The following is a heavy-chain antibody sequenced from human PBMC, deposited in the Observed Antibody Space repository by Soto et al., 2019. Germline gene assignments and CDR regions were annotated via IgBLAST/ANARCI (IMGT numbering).Heavy chain of an antibody. V-gene: IGHV3-23*01. CDR1: GFTFSSYA. Sequence: QPGGSLRLSCAASGFTFSSYAMSRVRQAPGKGLEWVSAISGSGGSTYYADSVKGRFTISRDNSKNTLYLQMNSPRAEDTAVYYCATDLGYCSSTSCSYYYYYGMDVWGQGTTVTVSS. CDR3: ATDLGYCSSTSCSYYYYYGMDV. D-gene: IGHD2-2*01. J-gene: IGHJ6*02. CDR2: ISGSGGST.